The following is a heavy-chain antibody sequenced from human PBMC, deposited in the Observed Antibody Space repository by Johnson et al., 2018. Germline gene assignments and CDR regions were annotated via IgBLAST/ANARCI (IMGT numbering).Heavy chain of an antibody. D-gene: IGHD5-24*01. CDR1: GYSFTSYW. CDR2: IYPGDSET. CDR3: VRQESDGSIAY. V-gene: IGHV5-51*01. Sequence: VQLVESGAEVKKXGESXKIXCEASGYSFTSYWIGWVRQMPGKGLEWMGIIYPGDSETRYSPSFQGQVTISADKSIDTAYLQLSSLRASDTAIYYCVRQESDGSIAYWGHGTLVTVSS. J-gene: IGHJ4*01.